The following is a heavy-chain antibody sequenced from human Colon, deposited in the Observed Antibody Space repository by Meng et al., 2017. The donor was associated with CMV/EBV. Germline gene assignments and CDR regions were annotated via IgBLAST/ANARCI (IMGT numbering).Heavy chain of an antibody. V-gene: IGHV3-74*01. CDR1: GFTFSSYW. J-gene: IGHJ5*01. CDR2: INSDGSST. Sequence: GESLKISCAASGFTFSSYWMHWVRQAPGKGLVWVSRINSDGSSTSYADSVKGRFTISRDNAKNTLYLQMNSLRAEDTAVYYCARDFAQPGYCSSTSCPSDSWGQGTLVTVSS. CDR3: ARDFAQPGYCSSTSCPSDS. D-gene: IGHD2-2*01.